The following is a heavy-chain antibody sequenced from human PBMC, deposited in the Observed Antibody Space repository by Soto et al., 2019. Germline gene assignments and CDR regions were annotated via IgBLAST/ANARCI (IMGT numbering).Heavy chain of an antibody. J-gene: IGHJ2*01. V-gene: IGHV3-23*01. CDR3: AKEDSSSWAVVSWYFDL. CDR1: GFTFSSYA. Sequence: EVQLLESGGGLVQPGGSLRLSCVASGFTFSSYAMTWVRQAPGKGLEWVSGITGSGDSTHYADSVKGRFTISRENSKNTLYLQMNSLRDEETSVYYCAKEDSSSWAVVSWYFDLWGRGTLVTVSS. CDR2: ITGSGDST. D-gene: IGHD6-13*01.